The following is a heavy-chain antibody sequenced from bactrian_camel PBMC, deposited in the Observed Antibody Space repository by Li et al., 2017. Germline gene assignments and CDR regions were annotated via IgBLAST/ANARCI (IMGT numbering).Heavy chain of an antibody. CDR1: GDTVSSTD. J-gene: IGHJ4*01. CDR3: AAARNACGYGGVWRLGSRYNY. CDR2: IYAFSGNT. Sequence: DVQLVESGGGSVEAGGSLTLSCALSGDTVSSTDMVWFRQGPGKEREGVAYIYAFSGNTRYSDSVGGRFTISRDNAKNTMYLQMRSLKPEDTGVYTCAAARNACGYGGVWRLGSRYNYWGQGTQVTVS. D-gene: IGHD2*01. V-gene: IGHV3S40*01.